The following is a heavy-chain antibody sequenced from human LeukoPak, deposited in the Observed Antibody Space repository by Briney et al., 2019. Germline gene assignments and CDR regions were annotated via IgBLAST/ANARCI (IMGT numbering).Heavy chain of an antibody. D-gene: IGHD6-13*01. J-gene: IGHJ4*02. Sequence: GGSLRLSCAASGFTFSSYAMSWVRQAPGKGLEWVSAISGSGGSTYYADSVKGRFTISRDNARNSLYLQMSSLRVEDTAVYYCARAAGIAAPGTRFDYFDSWGQGTLVTVSS. CDR1: GFTFSSYA. CDR2: ISGSGGST. CDR3: ARAAGIAAPGTRFDYFDS. V-gene: IGHV3-23*01.